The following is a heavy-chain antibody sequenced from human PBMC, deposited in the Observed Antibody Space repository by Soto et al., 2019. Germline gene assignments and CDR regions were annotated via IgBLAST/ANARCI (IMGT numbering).Heavy chain of an antibody. V-gene: IGHV3-23*01. Sequence: GGSLRLSCAASGFTFSSYAMSWVRQPPGKGLEWVSGISGSGASTYYADSVKGRFTISRDSSKNTLELQMNSLRVEDTAVYYCAKDSSVEVRGTLDIWGQGTMVTVSS. J-gene: IGHJ3*02. D-gene: IGHD3-16*01. CDR2: ISGSGAST. CDR1: GFTFSSYA. CDR3: AKDSSVEVRGTLDI.